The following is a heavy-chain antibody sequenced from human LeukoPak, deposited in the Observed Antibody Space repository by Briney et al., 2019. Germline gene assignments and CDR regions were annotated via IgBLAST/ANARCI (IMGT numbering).Heavy chain of an antibody. V-gene: IGHV3-21*01. D-gene: IGHD5-12*01. CDR1: GFTFSSYS. Sequence: PGGSLRLSCAASGFTFSSYSMNWVRQAPGKGLEWVSSISSSSSYIYYADSVKGRFTISRDNAKNSLYLQMNSLRAEDTAVYYCARVRGVATIKVTIDYWGQGTLVTVSS. CDR2: ISSSSSYI. J-gene: IGHJ4*02. CDR3: ARVRGVATIKVTIDY.